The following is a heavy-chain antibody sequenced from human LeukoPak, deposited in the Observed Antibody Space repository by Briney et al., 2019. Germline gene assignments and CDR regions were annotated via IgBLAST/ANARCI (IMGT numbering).Heavy chain of an antibody. Sequence: GESLKISCKGSGYSFTNYWIAWVRQMPGKGLEWMGITYPGDSDTRYSPSFQGQVTISADKSITTAYLQWSSLKASDTAMYYCARTEDRFLEWLARDYYYYYMDVWGKGATVTVSS. D-gene: IGHD3-3*01. CDR1: GYSFTNYW. CDR2: TYPGDSDT. J-gene: IGHJ6*03. CDR3: ARTEDRFLEWLARDYYYYYMDV. V-gene: IGHV5-51*01.